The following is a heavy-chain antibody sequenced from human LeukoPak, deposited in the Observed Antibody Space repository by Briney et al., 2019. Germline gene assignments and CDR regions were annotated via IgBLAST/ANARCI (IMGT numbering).Heavy chain of an antibody. J-gene: IGHJ4*02. Sequence: PGESLRLSCAASAFTFSGYSMNWVRQAPGKGLEWVSYISPSATTIYYADSVKGRFTISRDNAKNSLYLQLNSLRAEDMAVYYCAREYSSSSGRSFDYWGQGTLVTVSS. CDR2: ISPSATTI. CDR1: AFTFSGYS. V-gene: IGHV3-48*01. D-gene: IGHD6-6*01. CDR3: AREYSSSSGRSFDY.